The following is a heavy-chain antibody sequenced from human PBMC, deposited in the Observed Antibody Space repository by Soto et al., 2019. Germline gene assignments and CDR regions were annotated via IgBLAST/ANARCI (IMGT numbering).Heavy chain of an antibody. CDR2: IYYSGST. Sequence: SETLSLTCTVSGGSISSYYWSWIRQPPGKGLEWIGYIYYSGSTNYNPSLKSRDTISVDTSKNQFSLKLSSVTAADTAVYYCARHSGSGSYVLEFDYWGQGTLVTVSS. V-gene: IGHV4-59*08. D-gene: IGHD1-26*01. CDR3: ARHSGSGSYVLEFDY. J-gene: IGHJ4*02. CDR1: GGSISSYY.